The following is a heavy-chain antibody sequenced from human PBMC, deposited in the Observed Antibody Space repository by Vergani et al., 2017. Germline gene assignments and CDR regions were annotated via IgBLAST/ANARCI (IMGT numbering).Heavy chain of an antibody. CDR3: VRARCSGPCFMSNWFDS. V-gene: IGHV3-74*01. Sequence: EVQLVESGGGLIHPGGSLRLSCEGSGFSFSGYWMHWVRQSPEKGLVWVSRIKSDGSITNYADSVKGRFTISRDNAKITVYLEMNSLRGDDTAIYYCVRARCSGPCFMSNWFDSWGQGTLVTVSS. D-gene: IGHD5-12*01. CDR2: IKSDGSIT. CDR1: GFSFSGYW. J-gene: IGHJ5*01.